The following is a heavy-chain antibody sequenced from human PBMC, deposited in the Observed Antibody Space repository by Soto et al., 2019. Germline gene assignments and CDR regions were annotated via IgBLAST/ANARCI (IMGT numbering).Heavy chain of an antibody. D-gene: IGHD2-21*01. CDR2: INIGNGNT. Sequence: QVQLVQSGAEVKRPGASVKISCKASGYRFIYYPIHWVRQAPGQGLEWMGWINIGNGNTQYSQNFQGRVTITSDTSATTVDMELRSLKSQETAVYYCARESLCGGKCYDNYFDPWGQGTLVSVSS. CDR1: GYRFIYYP. CDR3: ARESLCGGKCYDNYFDP. J-gene: IGHJ5*02. V-gene: IGHV1-3*04.